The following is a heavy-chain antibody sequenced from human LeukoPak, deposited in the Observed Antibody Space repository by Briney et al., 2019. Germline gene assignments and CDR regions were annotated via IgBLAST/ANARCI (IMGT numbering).Heavy chain of an antibody. D-gene: IGHD2-2*01. CDR3: ARHGSSTSPIVAAFDI. CDR1: GYSFISHW. CDR2: IYPGDSDT. Sequence: GESLKISCKGSGYSFISHWIGWVRQVPGKGLEWMGIIYPGDSDTRYSPAFEGQVTMSVDKSISTAYLQWSSLKASDTAMYYCARHGSSTSPIVAAFDIWGQGTMVTVSS. J-gene: IGHJ3*02. V-gene: IGHV5-51*01.